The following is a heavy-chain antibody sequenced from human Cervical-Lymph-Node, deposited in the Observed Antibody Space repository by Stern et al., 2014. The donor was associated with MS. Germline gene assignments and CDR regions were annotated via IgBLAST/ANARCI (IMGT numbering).Heavy chain of an antibody. CDR2: ILPVFTTP. CDR1: GGTFSSHA. D-gene: IGHD5-24*01. Sequence: VQLVQSGAEVRKPGSSVKVSCQVSGGTFSSHAISWVRQAPGQGLEWMGGILPVFTTPNYASEFQGRVTIIADEMTTTVYLEMSSLRSEDTAVYYCARETRHGYNFDIWGQGTLITVST. CDR3: ARETRHGYNFDI. V-gene: IGHV1-69*01. J-gene: IGHJ4*02.